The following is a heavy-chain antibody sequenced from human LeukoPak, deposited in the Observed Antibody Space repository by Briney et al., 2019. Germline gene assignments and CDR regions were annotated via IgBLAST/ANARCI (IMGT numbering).Heavy chain of an antibody. D-gene: IGHD3-10*01. CDR1: GYTFTGYY. J-gene: IGHJ4*02. CDR3: ARGSGGSSGSYYNPFDY. V-gene: IGHV1-2*02. Sequence: ASVKVSCKASGYTFTGYYMHWVRQAPGQGLEWMGWINPNSGGTNYAQKFQGRVTMTRDTSISTAYVELSRLRSDDTAVYYCARGSGGSSGSYYNPFDYWGQGTLVTVSS. CDR2: INPNSGGT.